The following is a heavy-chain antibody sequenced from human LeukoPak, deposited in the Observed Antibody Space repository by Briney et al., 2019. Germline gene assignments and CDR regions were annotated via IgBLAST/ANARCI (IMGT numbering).Heavy chain of an antibody. CDR3: ARGLGSQLGYYYYYYMDV. CDR2: INHSGST. Sequence: SQTLSLTCAVYVGSSSGYYWSWIPQPPGKGLGWSGEINHSGSTNYTPSLKSRVTISVDTSKNQFPLKLSSVTGADTGVYYCARGLGSQLGYYYYYYMDVWGKGNTVTVSS. CDR1: VGSSSGYY. J-gene: IGHJ6*03. D-gene: IGHD7-27*01. V-gene: IGHV4-34*01.